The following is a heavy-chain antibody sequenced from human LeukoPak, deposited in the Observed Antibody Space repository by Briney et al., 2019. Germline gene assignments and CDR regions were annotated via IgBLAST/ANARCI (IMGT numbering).Heavy chain of an antibody. V-gene: IGHV1-18*01. CDR1: GYTFTSYG. CDR3: ARFFYGSGSYYILDAFDI. Sequence: ASVKVSCKASGYTFTSYGISWVRQAPGQGLECMGWISAYNGNTNYAQKLQGRVTMTTDTSTSTAYMELRSLRSDDTAVYYCARFFYGSGSYYILDAFDIWGQGTMVTVSS. CDR2: ISAYNGNT. J-gene: IGHJ3*02. D-gene: IGHD3-10*01.